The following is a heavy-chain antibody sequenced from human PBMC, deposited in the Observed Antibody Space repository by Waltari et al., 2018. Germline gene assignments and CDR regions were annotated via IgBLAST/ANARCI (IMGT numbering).Heavy chain of an antibody. Sequence: QVHLVQSGAEVKKPGASVKVSCKASGYPFIGYHMHWVRQAPGQGLEWMGWINPNTGNTNYGQKVQGRVTLTRDTPNTTAYMELSGLTSDDTAVYYCARDRWAAERPYKWLDPWGQGTQVTVSS. CDR3: ARDRWAAERPYKWLDP. CDR1: GYPFIGYH. CDR2: INPNTGNT. D-gene: IGHD6-13*01. J-gene: IGHJ5*02. V-gene: IGHV1-2*02.